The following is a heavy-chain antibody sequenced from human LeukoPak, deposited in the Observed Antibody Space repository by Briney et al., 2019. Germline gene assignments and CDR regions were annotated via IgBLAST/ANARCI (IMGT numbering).Heavy chain of an antibody. CDR1: GFTFSNYW. Sequence: AGGSLRLSCTASGFTFSNYWMHWVRQAPGKGLVWVSRINGDGSTTKYADSVKGRFTISRDNAKNTLDLQMNSLGVEDTAVYYCARRSAAGGFFDYWGQGTLVTVSS. CDR2: INGDGSTT. CDR3: ARRSAAGGFFDY. J-gene: IGHJ4*02. D-gene: IGHD6-13*01. V-gene: IGHV3-74*03.